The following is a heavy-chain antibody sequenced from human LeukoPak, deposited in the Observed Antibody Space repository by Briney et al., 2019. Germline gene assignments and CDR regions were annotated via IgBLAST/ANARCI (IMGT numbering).Heavy chain of an antibody. Sequence: ASVKVSCKASGYTFTGYYMHWVRQAPGQGLEWMGWINPNSGGTNYAQKFQGRVTMTRDTSISTAYMELSRLRSDDTAVYYCARDRVRYCSGGSCPLDYWGQGTLVTVSS. D-gene: IGHD2-15*01. CDR3: ARDRVRYCSGGSCPLDY. V-gene: IGHV1-2*02. J-gene: IGHJ4*02. CDR1: GYTFTGYY. CDR2: INPNSGGT.